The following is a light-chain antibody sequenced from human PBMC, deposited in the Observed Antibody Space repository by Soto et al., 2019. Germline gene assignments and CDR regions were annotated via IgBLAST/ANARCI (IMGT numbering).Light chain of an antibody. J-gene: IGKJ3*01. CDR2: AAP. CDR3: QQLNSYPLFT. V-gene: IGKV1-9*01. Sequence: DIQLTQSPSFLSASVGDRVTITCRASQGISSYLAWYQQKPGKAPKLLIYAAPTLQSGVPSRFSGSGSGTEFTLTISSLQPEDFATYYCQQLNSYPLFTFGPGTKVYIK. CDR1: QGISSY.